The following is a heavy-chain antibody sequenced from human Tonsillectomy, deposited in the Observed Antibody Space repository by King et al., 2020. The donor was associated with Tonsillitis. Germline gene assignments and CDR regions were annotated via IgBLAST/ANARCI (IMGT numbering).Heavy chain of an antibody. Sequence: QLQESGPGLVKPSETLSLTCTVSGGSISSSSYYWGWIRQPPGKGLEWIGSIYYSGSTYYNPSLKSRVTISVDTSKNPFSLKLSSVTAADTAVYYCARLEFFPNYGMDVWGQGTTVTVSS. D-gene: IGHD3-10*01. CDR3: ARLEFFPNYGMDV. J-gene: IGHJ6*02. CDR2: IYYSGST. CDR1: GGSISSSSYY. V-gene: IGHV4-39*07.